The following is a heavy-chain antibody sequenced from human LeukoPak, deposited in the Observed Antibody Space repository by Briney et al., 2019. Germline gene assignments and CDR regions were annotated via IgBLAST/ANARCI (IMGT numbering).Heavy chain of an antibody. CDR1: GGSISSSSYY. Sequence: SETLSLTCTVSGGSISSSSYYWGWIRQPPGKGLEWIGSIYYSGSTYYNPSLKSRVTISVDTSKNQFSLKLSSVTAADTAVYYCARDRRVRYLHGMDVWGQGTTVTVSS. CDR3: ARDRRVRYLHGMDV. CDR2: IYYSGST. J-gene: IGHJ6*02. V-gene: IGHV4-39*07. D-gene: IGHD3-10*01.